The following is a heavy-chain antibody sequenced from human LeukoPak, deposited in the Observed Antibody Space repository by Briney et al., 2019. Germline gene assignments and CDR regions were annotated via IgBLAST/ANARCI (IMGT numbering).Heavy chain of an antibody. V-gene: IGHV3-30*04. CDR3: ARARATTVTSCFGY. CDR2: ISYDGSNK. J-gene: IGHJ4*02. Sequence: PGRSLRLSCAASGFTFSSYAMHWVRQAPGKGLEWVAVISYDGSNKYYADSVKGRFTISRDNSKNTLYLQMNSLRAEDTAVYYCARARATTVTSCFGYWGQGTLVTVSS. D-gene: IGHD4-17*01. CDR1: GFTFSSYA.